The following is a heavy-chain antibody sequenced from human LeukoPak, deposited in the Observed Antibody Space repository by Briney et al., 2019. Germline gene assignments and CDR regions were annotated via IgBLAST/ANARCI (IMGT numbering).Heavy chain of an antibody. CDR3: ARTQKYYDLWSGMN. CDR1: GFTFRDYY. D-gene: IGHD3-3*01. Sequence: PGGSLRLSCAAPGFTFRDYYMSWLRQAPGKGLEWISYISSSGSADYYADSVQGRFTVSRDNAKSSLYLQMNSLRAEDTAVYYCARTQKYYDLWSGMNWGQGTLVTVSS. J-gene: IGHJ4*02. CDR2: ISSSGSAD. V-gene: IGHV3-11*04.